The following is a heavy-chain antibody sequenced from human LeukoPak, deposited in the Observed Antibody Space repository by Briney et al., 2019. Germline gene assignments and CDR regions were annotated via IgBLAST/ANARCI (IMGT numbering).Heavy chain of an antibody. D-gene: IGHD3-10*02. Sequence: GRSQRLSCASSGFTFSSYEMNWVSQAPGKALEWVSYISSSGSTIYYADSVKGRFTISREKAKNSLYLQMNSLRAEDTAVYYCAELGITMIGGVWGKGTTVTISS. CDR1: GFTFSSYE. V-gene: IGHV3-48*03. J-gene: IGHJ6*04. CDR2: ISSSGSTI. CDR3: AELGITMIGGV.